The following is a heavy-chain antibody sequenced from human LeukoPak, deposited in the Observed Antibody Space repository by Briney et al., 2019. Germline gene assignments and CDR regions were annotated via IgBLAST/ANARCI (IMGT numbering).Heavy chain of an antibody. Sequence: GGSLRLSXAASGFTFSSYAMSWVRQAPGKGLEWVSAISGSGGSTYYTDSVKGRFTISRDNSKNTLYLLMNSLRAEDTAVYYCAKDGLEYSSSPREYYFDYWGQGTLVTVSS. J-gene: IGHJ4*02. V-gene: IGHV3-23*01. D-gene: IGHD6-6*01. CDR1: GFTFSSYA. CDR3: AKDGLEYSSSPREYYFDY. CDR2: ISGSGGST.